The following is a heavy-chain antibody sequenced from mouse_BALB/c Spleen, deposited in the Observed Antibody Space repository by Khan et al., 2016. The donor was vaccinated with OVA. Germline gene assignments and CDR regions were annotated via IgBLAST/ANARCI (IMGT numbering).Heavy chain of an antibody. V-gene: IGHV1-12*01. J-gene: IGHJ1*01. CDR1: GYTFTSYN. Sequence: QSGAELVKPGASVKMSCKASGYTFTSYNMHWVKQTPGQGLEWIGAIYPGNGDTSYNQKFKGKATLTADKSSSTAYMQLSSLTSEDSAVFFWARGGGGWYIDVWGAGTTVTVSS. CDR2: IYPGNGDT. CDR3: ARGGGGWYIDV.